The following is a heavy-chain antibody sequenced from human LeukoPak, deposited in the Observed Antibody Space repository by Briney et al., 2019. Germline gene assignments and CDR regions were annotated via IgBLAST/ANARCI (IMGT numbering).Heavy chain of an antibody. V-gene: IGHV3-30*02. CDR1: RFTFTNYG. CDR2: IEHDGSHE. Sequence: PGGSLRLSCAASRFTFTNYGMHWVRQAPGKGLEWVAFIEHDGSHEFYADSVRGRFTISRDNSKNTLYLQMSSLRTEDTAVYYCASNPGIGDRGIYWGQGTLVTVSS. J-gene: IGHJ4*02. D-gene: IGHD2-21*01. CDR3: ASNPGIGDRGIY.